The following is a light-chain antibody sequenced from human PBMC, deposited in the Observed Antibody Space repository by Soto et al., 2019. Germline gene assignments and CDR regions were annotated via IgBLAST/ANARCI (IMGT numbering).Light chain of an antibody. J-gene: IGKJ2*01. CDR1: QSISRW. Sequence: DIQMTQSPSTLSASVGDRFTITCLAIQSISRWSAWYQQKPWKAPKLLVYDSSSLESGVPSRFSGSGSGTEFTLTISSLQPEDFANYYCQQYNSYYRYTFGQGTKVDIK. CDR3: QQYNSYYRYT. CDR2: DSS. V-gene: IGKV1-5*01.